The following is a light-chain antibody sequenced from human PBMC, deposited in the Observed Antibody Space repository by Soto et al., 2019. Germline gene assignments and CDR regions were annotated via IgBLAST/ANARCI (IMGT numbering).Light chain of an antibody. Sequence: DIVMTQSPDSLAVSLGERATINCKSSQSVLYSSTNKNYLAWYQQKPGQPPKLLIYWASTRESGFPDRFSGSGSGTDFTLTISSLQAEDVAVYYCQQYYSTPPVTFGPGTKVDI. CDR1: QSVLYSSTNKNY. J-gene: IGKJ3*01. CDR3: QQYYSTPPVT. CDR2: WAS. V-gene: IGKV4-1*01.